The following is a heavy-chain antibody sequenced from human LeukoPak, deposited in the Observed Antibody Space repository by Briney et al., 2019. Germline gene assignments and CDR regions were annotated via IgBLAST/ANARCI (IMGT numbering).Heavy chain of an antibody. Sequence: PSETLSLTCTVSGGSISGSGYYWGWIRQPPGKGLEWIGSIYYSGSTYYNPSLKSRVTISVDTSKNQFSLKLSSVTAADTAVYYCARVGRSGAGYSSSHYYFDYWGQGTLVTVSS. CDR3: ARVGRSGAGYSSSHYYFDY. CDR1: GGSISGSGYY. V-gene: IGHV4-39*07. D-gene: IGHD6-13*01. J-gene: IGHJ4*02. CDR2: IYYSGST.